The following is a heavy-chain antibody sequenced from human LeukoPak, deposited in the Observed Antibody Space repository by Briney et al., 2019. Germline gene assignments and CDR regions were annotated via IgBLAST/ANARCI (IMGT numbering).Heavy chain of an antibody. Sequence: SETLSLTCTVSGGSISSYYWSWIRQPPGKGLEWMGYIYYSGSTNYNPSLKTRVTISVDTSKNQFSLKLRSVTAADTAVYYRARGRRDGYNPYWYFDLWGRGTLVTVSS. D-gene: IGHD5-24*01. CDR1: GGSISSYY. V-gene: IGHV4-59*01. J-gene: IGHJ2*01. CDR2: IYYSGST. CDR3: ARGRRDGYNPYWYFDL.